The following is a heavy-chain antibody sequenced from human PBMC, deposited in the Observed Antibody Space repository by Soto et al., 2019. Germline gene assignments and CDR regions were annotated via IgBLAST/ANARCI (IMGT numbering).Heavy chain of an antibody. J-gene: IGHJ5*02. D-gene: IGHD3-3*01. V-gene: IGHV4-39*01. Sequence: PSETLSLTCTVSGGAISSSSYYWGWIRQPPWKGREWIGSIYYSGSTYYNPSLKSRVTISVDTSKNQFSLKLSSVTAADTAVYYCARQLGGSGYYPRWFDTWGQGTLVTVS. CDR1: GGAISSSSYY. CDR3: ARQLGGSGYYPRWFDT. CDR2: IYYSGST.